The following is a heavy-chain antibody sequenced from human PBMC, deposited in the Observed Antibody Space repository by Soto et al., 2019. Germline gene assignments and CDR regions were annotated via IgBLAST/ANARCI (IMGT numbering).Heavy chain of an antibody. Sequence: SETLSLTCTVSGGSISRGGYYWSWIRHHPGKALEWIGYIYHSGTTYYNPSLKSRVTISVDTSKNQFSLKLSSVTAADTAVYYCARGNNWESSGYYFDNWGQGTLVTVSS. D-gene: IGHD3-22*01. CDR3: ARGNNWESSGYYFDN. J-gene: IGHJ4*02. V-gene: IGHV4-31*03. CDR1: GGSISRGGYY. CDR2: IYHSGTT.